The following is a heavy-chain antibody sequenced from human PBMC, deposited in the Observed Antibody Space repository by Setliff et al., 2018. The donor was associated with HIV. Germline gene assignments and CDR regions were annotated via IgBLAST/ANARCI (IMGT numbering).Heavy chain of an antibody. CDR2: INHNKSS. Sequence: PSETLSLTCAVYGESLSDYYWSWIRQPPGKGLEWIGEINHNKSSDYNPSLKSRVTMSVDTSKNQFSLQLTSVTAADTAVYYCARHRDGGTYPLDYWGQGTLVTVSS. CDR3: ARHRDGGTYPLDY. J-gene: IGHJ4*02. CDR1: GESLSDYY. V-gene: IGHV4-34*01. D-gene: IGHD1-26*01.